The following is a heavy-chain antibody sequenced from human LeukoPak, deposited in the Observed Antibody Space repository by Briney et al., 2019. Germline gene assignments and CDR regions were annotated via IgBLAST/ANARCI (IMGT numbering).Heavy chain of an antibody. CDR2: IIPIFGTA. CDR1: GGTFSSYA. D-gene: IGHD1-26*01. V-gene: IGHV1-69*13. J-gene: IGHJ4*02. CDR3: AREFRSGSYSEFDY. Sequence: SVTVSCKASGGTFSSYAISWVRPAPGQGLEWMGGIIPIFGTANYAQKFQGRVTITADESTSTAYMELRSLRSDDTAVYYCAREFRSGSYSEFDYWGQGTLVTVSS.